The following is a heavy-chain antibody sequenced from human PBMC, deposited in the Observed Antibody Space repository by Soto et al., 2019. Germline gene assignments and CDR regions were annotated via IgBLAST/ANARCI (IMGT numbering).Heavy chain of an antibody. CDR3: AKDLTMY. J-gene: IGHJ4*02. V-gene: IGHV3-23*01. D-gene: IGHD3-10*01. Sequence: PVGSHRHSSTASGLPCISYAMSWVRQAPGKGLEWVSAISGSGGSTYYADSVKGRFTISRDNSKNTLYLQMNSLRAEDTAVYYCAKDLTMYWGQGTLVTVSS. CDR1: GLPCISYA. CDR2: ISGSGGST.